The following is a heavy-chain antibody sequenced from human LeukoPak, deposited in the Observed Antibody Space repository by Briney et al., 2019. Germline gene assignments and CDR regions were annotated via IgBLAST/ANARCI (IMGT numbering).Heavy chain of an antibody. Sequence: GGSLRLSCAASGFAFNFYAMSWVRQAPGKGLQWVSTINANGINTYYEDSVRGRFTISRDNSKDTLYLQLNSLRAEDTGVYYCAKDRETTASGTFDYWGQGTLVTVSS. CDR3: AKDRETTASGTFDY. D-gene: IGHD6-13*01. CDR2: INANGINT. CDR1: GFAFNFYA. V-gene: IGHV3-23*01. J-gene: IGHJ4*02.